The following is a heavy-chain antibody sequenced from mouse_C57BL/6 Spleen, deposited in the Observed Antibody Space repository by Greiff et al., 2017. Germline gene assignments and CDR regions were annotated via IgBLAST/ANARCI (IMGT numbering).Heavy chain of an antibody. V-gene: IGHV1-26*01. CDR1: GYTFTDYY. Sequence: VQLQQSGPELVKPGASVKISCKASGYTFTDYYMNWVKQSHGKSLEWIGDINPNNGGTSYNQKFKGKATLTVDKSSSTAYMELRSLTSEDSAVYYCAREGGLRGFAYWGQGTLVTVSA. CDR3: AREGGLRGFAY. J-gene: IGHJ3*01. CDR2: INPNNGGT. D-gene: IGHD2-4*01.